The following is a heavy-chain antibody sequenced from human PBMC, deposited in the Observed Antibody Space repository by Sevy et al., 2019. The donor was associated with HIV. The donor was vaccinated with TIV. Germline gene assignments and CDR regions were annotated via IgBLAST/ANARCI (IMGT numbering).Heavy chain of an antibody. Sequence: GGSLRLSCAVSGFTLTNEFFSWVRQAPGKGLEWVAVVYSGGATYYADSVKGRFTISRDNSKNTLFLQMNSLTVEDTAVYYCARDLWFGGFWGNWFDPWGQGSLVTVSS. CDR3: ARDLWFGGFWGNWFDP. CDR1: GFTLTNEF. J-gene: IGHJ5*02. CDR2: VYSGGAT. V-gene: IGHV3-53*01. D-gene: IGHD3-10*01.